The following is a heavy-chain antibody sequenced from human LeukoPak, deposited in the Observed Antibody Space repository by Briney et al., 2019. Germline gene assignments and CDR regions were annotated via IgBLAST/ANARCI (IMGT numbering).Heavy chain of an antibody. CDR1: GGTFTSYY. V-gene: IGHV1-46*01. J-gene: IGHJ4*02. CDR2: INPRGGST. Sequence: ASVKVSCKASGGTFTSYYMHWMRQAPGQGPEWMGIINPRGGSTDYAQKFQGRVTMTSDTSTGTVYMELHSLRSEDTAVYFCARVGITAATADYWGQGTLVTVSS. CDR3: ARVGITAATADY. D-gene: IGHD4-23*01.